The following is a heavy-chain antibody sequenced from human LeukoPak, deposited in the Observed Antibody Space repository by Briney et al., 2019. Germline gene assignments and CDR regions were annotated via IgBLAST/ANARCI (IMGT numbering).Heavy chain of an antibody. CDR3: ARQGGSYRSPFDF. D-gene: IGHD1-26*01. J-gene: IGHJ4*02. CDR1: GYSFTSYW. V-gene: IGHV5-51*01. Sequence: KPGESLKISCKGSGYSFTSYWIGWVRQMPGKGLEWMGVIYPGDSDTRYSPSFQGQVTISADKSISTAYLQWSSLKASDTAIYYCARQGGSYRSPFDFWGQGTLVTVSS. CDR2: IYPGDSDT.